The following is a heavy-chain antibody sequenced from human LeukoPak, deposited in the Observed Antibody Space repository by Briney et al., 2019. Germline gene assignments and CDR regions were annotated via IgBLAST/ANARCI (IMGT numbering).Heavy chain of an antibody. V-gene: IGHV4-38-2*02. Sequence: PSETLSLTCTVSGYSISSGYYWGWIRQPPGKGLERIGSIYHSGRTFYNPSLKSRVTISVDTSKNQFSLKLTSVTAADTAVYYCAKSGGSGLIDYWGQGTLVTVSS. CDR3: AKSGGSGLIDY. J-gene: IGHJ4*02. CDR2: IYHSGRT. CDR1: GYSISSGYY. D-gene: IGHD1-26*01.